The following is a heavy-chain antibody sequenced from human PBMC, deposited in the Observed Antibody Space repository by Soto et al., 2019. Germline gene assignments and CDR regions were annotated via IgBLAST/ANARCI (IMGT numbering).Heavy chain of an antibody. CDR1: GYTFTNYW. D-gene: IGHD3-10*01. CDR2: IYPDDSDI. Sequence: EVQLVQSGAEVKKPGESLKISCKASGYTFTNYWIGWARQMPGKGLEWMGIIYPDDSDIRYSPAFQGQVTISADKSISTAYLQWSSRKASDTAMYYCARRGRYYGSGSLLLVGLDYWGQGTLVTVSS. V-gene: IGHV5-51*03. J-gene: IGHJ4*02. CDR3: ARRGRYYGSGSLLLVGLDY.